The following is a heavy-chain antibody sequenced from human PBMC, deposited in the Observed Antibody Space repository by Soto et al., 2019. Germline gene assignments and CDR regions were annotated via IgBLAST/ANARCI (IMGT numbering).Heavy chain of an antibody. V-gene: IGHV4-59*01. D-gene: IGHD4-4*01. CDR2: IYYSGST. CDR3: ARRPSNYYAFDI. CDR1: GGSISSYY. J-gene: IGHJ3*02. Sequence: SETLSLTCTVSGGSISSYYWSWIRQPPGKGLEWIGYIYYSGSTNYNPSLKSRVTISVDTSKNQFSLKLSSVTAADTAVHYCARRPSNYYAFDIWGQGTMVTVSS.